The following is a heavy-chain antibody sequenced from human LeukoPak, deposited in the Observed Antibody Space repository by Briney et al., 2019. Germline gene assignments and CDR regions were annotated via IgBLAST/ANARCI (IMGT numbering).Heavy chain of an antibody. CDR3: ARGVGSWGGGNYYYYYMDV. CDR1: GGSISSGSYY. D-gene: IGHD7-27*01. CDR2: IYTSGST. Sequence: SETLSLTCTVSGGSISSGSYYWSWIRQPAGKGLEWIGRIYTSGSTNYNPSLKSRVTISVDTSKNQFSLNLSSVTAADTAVYYCARGVGSWGGGNYYYYYMDVWGKGTTVTVSS. J-gene: IGHJ6*03. V-gene: IGHV4-61*02.